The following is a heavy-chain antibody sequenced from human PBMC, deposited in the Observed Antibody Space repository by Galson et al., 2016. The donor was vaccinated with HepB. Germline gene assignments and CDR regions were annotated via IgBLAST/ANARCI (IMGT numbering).Heavy chain of an antibody. CDR3: ESDGRGQYSSSSYFDY. CDR1: GYTFTSYY. CDR2: INPSGGAT. D-gene: IGHD6-6*01. Sequence: SVKVSCKASGYTFTSYYIHWVRQAPGQGLEWMGIINPSGGATNYAQRFQGRVTMTRDTSTSTVYMELSSLRYEDTAVYYCESDGRGQYSSSSYFDYWGQGTLVTVSS. J-gene: IGHJ4*02. V-gene: IGHV1-46*01.